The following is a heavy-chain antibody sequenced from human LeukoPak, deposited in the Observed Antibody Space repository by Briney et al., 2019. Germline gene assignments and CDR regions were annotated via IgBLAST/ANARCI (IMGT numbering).Heavy chain of an antibody. CDR1: GGSISSSSYY. CDR3: ARDILALAAAAVGFFDY. J-gene: IGHJ4*02. D-gene: IGHD6-13*01. CDR2: IYYSGST. Sequence: PPETLSLTCTVSGGSISSSSYYWGWIRQPPGKGLEWIGSIYYSGSTYYNPSLKSRVTISVDTSKNQFSLKLSSVTAADTAVYYCARDILALAAAAVGFFDYWGQGTLVTVSS. V-gene: IGHV4-39*02.